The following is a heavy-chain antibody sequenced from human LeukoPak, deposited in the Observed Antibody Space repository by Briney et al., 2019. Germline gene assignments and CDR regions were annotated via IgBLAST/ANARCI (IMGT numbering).Heavy chain of an antibody. D-gene: IGHD3-16*01. J-gene: IGHJ4*02. V-gene: IGHV3-23*01. CDR2: ISYSAAGT. CDR3: AKDRMGGVTFFDY. CDR1: GFTFNIYA. Sequence: GGSLRLSCAASGFTFNIYAMNWVRQAPGKGLEWISSISYSAAGTYYADSVKGRFSISRDNSKKIVYLQMNSLRAEDTAVYYCAKDRMGGVTFFDYWGQGTLVTVSS.